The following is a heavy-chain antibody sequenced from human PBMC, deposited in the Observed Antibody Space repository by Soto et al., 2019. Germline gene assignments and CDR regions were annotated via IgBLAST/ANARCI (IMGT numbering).Heavy chain of an antibody. J-gene: IGHJ4*02. CDR2: IDPSDSQT. V-gene: IGHV5-10-1*01. CDR3: ARQIYDSDTGPNFQYYFDS. D-gene: IGHD3-22*01. Sequence: PGESLKISCKASGYSFSSYWITWVRQKPGKGLEWMGRIDPSDSQTYYSPSFRGHVTISVTKSITTAFLQWSSLRASDTAMYYCARQIYDSDTGPNFQYYFDSWGQGTPVTVSS. CDR1: GYSFSSYW.